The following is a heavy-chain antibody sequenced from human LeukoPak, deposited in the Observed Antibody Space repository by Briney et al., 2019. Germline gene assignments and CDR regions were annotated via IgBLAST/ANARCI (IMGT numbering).Heavy chain of an antibody. CDR2: IRYDGSHE. V-gene: IGHV3-30*02. Sequence: QPGGSLRLSCSASGFTFSTHDMHWVRQAPGKGLEWVAFIRYDGSHEYYADSVKGRFTISRDNSKNTLYLQMNSVRSEDTAVYYCARHVRIRYCSGGSCYPWNWFDPWGQGTLVTVSS. CDR1: GFTFSTHD. J-gene: IGHJ5*02. D-gene: IGHD2-15*01. CDR3: ARHVRIRYCSGGSCYPWNWFDP.